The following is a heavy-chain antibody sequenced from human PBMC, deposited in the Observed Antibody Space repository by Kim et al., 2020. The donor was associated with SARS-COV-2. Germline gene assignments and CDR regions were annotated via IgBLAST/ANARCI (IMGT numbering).Heavy chain of an antibody. CDR2: THYRSEWYS. CDR1: GDSVSSNSVA. J-gene: IGHJ4*02. Sequence: QTLSLTCAISGDSVSSNSVAWNWVRQSPSRGLEWLGRTHYRSEWYSDYASSVRRRITIKPDTSKNQFSLQLNSVTPEDTATYYCARDTSGKFDYWGQGSLVTVSS. V-gene: IGHV6-1*01. D-gene: IGHD1-26*01. CDR3: ARDTSGKFDY.